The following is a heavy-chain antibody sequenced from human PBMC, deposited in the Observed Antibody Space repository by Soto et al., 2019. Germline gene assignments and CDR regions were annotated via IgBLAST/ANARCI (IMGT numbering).Heavy chain of an antibody. V-gene: IGHV1-24*01. Sequence: ASVKVSCKVSGYTLTELSMHWVRQAPGKGLEWMGGFDPEDGETIYAQKFQGRVTMTEDTSTDTAYMELSSLRSEDTALYYCATLDRDLGYSYGFDYWGQGTLVTVSS. CDR3: ATLDRDLGYSYGFDY. CDR2: FDPEDGET. CDR1: GYTLTELS. J-gene: IGHJ4*02. D-gene: IGHD5-18*01.